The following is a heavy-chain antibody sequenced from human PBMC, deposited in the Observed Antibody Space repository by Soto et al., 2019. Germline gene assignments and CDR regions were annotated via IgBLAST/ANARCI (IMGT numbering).Heavy chain of an antibody. V-gene: IGHV5-51*01. CDR2: IYPGDSDT. CDR1: GYSFTSYW. D-gene: IGHD3-3*01. Sequence: GESLKIACKGSGYSFTSYWIGWVRQMPGKGLEWMGIIYPGDSDTRYSPSFQGQVTISADKSISTAYLQWSSLKASDTAMYYCARSMIFGVVTDYYGMDVWGQGTTVTVSS. CDR3: ARSMIFGVVTDYYGMDV. J-gene: IGHJ6*02.